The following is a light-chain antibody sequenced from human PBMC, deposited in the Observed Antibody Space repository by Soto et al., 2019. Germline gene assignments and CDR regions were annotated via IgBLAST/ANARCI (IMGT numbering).Light chain of an antibody. CDR1: QSVSSY. CDR3: QQRGNWPWT. Sequence: IVMTPSPATLSVSPVERATLSCRASQSVSSYLAWYQQKPGQAPRLLIYDASNRATGIPARFSGSGSGTDFTLTISSLEPEDFAVYYCQQRGNWPWTFGQGTKVDIK. J-gene: IGKJ1*01. CDR2: DAS. V-gene: IGKV3-11*01.